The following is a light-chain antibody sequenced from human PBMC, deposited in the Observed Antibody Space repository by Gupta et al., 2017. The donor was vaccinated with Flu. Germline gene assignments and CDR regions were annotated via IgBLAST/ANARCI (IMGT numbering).Light chain of an antibody. CDR3: QQRSNWPIT. Sequence: EIVLTQSPATLSLSPGERDTLSCRASQSVSSYLAWYQQKPGQAPRLLISDASIRATAIPARFSGSGSGTDFTLTISSLQPEDFAVYYCQQRSNWPITFGQGTRLEIK. J-gene: IGKJ5*01. V-gene: IGKV3-11*01. CDR1: QSVSSY. CDR2: DAS.